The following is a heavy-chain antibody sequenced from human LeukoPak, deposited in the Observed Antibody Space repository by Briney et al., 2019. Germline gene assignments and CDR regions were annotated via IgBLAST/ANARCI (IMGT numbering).Heavy chain of an antibody. D-gene: IGHD3-22*01. CDR2: IYYSRST. CDR3: ARVLIYYDSSGYGPWFDP. CDR1: GGSISSYY. V-gene: IGHV4-59*08. Sequence: SETLSLTCTVSGGSISSYYWSWIRQPPGKVLEGSGYIYYSRSTNYNPSLKSRVTISVDTSKNQFSLKLSSVTAADTDVYYCARVLIYYDSSGYGPWFDPWGQGTLVTVSS. J-gene: IGHJ5*02.